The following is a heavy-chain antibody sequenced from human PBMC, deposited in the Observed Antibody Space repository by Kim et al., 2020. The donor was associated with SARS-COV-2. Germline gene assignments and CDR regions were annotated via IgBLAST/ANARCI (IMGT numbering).Heavy chain of an antibody. V-gene: IGHV1-69*04. D-gene: IGHD3-10*01. CDR2: IIPILGIA. J-gene: IGHJ6*02. CDR3: ARVRIPYGSGSYLDGMDV. CDR1: GGTFSSYA. Sequence: SVKVSCKASGGTFSSYAISWVRQAPGQGLEWMGRIIPILGIANYAQKFQGRVTITADKSTSTAYMELSSLRSEDTAVYYCARVRIPYGSGSYLDGMDVWGQGTTVTVSS.